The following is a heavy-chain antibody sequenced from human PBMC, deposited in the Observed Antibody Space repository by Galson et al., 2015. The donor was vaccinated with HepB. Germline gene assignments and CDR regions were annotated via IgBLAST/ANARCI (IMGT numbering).Heavy chain of an antibody. Sequence: SLRLSCAASGFTFSSYSMNWVRQAPGKGLEWVSYISSSSSTIYYADSVKGRFTISRDNAKNSLYLQMNSLRAEDTAVYYCAREDGFLEWLPRGLAYWGQGTLVTVSS. CDR1: GFTFSSYS. CDR2: ISSSSSTI. J-gene: IGHJ4*02. V-gene: IGHV3-48*01. CDR3: AREDGFLEWLPRGLAY. D-gene: IGHD3-3*01.